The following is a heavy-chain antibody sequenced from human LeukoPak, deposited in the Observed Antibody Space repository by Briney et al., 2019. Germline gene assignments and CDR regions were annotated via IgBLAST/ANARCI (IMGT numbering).Heavy chain of an antibody. D-gene: IGHD3-9*01. CDR1: GYTFTAYY. CDR3: ARDGGRYFDANWFDP. J-gene: IGHJ5*02. Sequence: ASVKVSCKASGYTFTAYYMHWVRQAPGQGLEWMGWINPNSGGTNYAQKFQGRVTMTRDTSISTAYMELSRLRSDDTAVYYCARDGGRYFDANWFDPWGQGTLVTVSS. CDR2: INPNSGGT. V-gene: IGHV1-2*02.